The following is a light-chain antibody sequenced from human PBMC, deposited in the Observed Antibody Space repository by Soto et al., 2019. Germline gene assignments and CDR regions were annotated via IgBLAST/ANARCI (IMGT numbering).Light chain of an antibody. J-gene: IGLJ1*01. Sequence: HSALTQAASVSWFPGQSITIPCTRNSSDVGSYNLVSWYQQQPGKAPKLIIYEGSKRPSGISNRFSASKSGNTASLTISGLQAEDEADYYCCSYAGTATYVFGTGTKVTVL. CDR1: SSDVGSYNL. CDR2: EGS. CDR3: CSYAGTATYV. V-gene: IGLV2-23*01.